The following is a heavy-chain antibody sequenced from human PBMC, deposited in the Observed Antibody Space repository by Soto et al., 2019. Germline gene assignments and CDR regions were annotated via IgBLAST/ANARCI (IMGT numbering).Heavy chain of an antibody. V-gene: IGHV4-31*03. J-gene: IGHJ4*02. Sequence: PSETLSLTCTVSGDSISSAGHSWSWIRQHPGEGLEWIGFIYYSGSASYNPSLKSRLTISVHTSENQFSLKLSSVIAGDTAVYFCARGPGYDLRSGSQTFDSWGQGTLVTVSS. CDR2: IYYSGSA. CDR1: GDSISSAGHS. D-gene: IGHD3-3*01. CDR3: ARGPGYDLRSGSQTFDS.